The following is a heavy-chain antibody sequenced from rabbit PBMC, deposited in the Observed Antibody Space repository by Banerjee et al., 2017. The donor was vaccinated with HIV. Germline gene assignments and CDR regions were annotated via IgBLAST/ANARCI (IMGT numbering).Heavy chain of an antibody. J-gene: IGHJ4*01. D-gene: IGHD6-1*01. CDR2: IAAGSGGSP. Sequence: QEQLEESGGDLVKPEGSLTLTCTASGFSFSSNYWICWVRQAPGKGLEWIACIAAGSGGSPYYAGWAKGRFTISKTSSTTVTLQMTSLTAADTATYFCARDYDVYAGYDLDLRGPGTLVTVS. CDR3: ARDYDVYAGYDLDL. V-gene: IGHV1S45*01. CDR1: GFSFSSNYW.